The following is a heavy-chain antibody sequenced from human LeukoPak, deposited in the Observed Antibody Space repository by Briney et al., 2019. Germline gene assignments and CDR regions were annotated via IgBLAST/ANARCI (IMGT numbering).Heavy chain of an antibody. CDR3: ARGGRVVIPAARRNYFDY. Sequence: KPSETLSLTCAVYGGSFSGFYWSWIRQPPGEGLEWTGEINHSGGTNYNPSLKSRVTISVDTSKNQFSLKLSSVTAADTAVYYCARGGRVVIPAARRNYFDYWGQGTLVTVSS. CDR2: INHSGGT. J-gene: IGHJ4*02. D-gene: IGHD2-2*01. CDR1: GGSFSGFY. V-gene: IGHV4-34*01.